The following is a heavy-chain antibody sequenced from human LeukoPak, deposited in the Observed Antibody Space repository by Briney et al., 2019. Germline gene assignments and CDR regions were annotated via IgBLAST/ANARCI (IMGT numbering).Heavy chain of an antibody. Sequence: ASVKVSCKASGYTFTGYYMHWVRQAPGQGLEWMGWINPNSGGTNYAQKFQGRVTMTRDTSISTAYMELSRLRSDDTAVYYCAREKISSTGLDPWGQGTLVTVSS. J-gene: IGHJ5*02. CDR2: INPNSGGT. V-gene: IGHV1-2*02. D-gene: IGHD6-13*01. CDR1: GYTFTGYY. CDR3: AREKISSTGLDP.